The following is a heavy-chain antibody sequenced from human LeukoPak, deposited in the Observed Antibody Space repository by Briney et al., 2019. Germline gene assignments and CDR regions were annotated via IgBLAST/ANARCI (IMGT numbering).Heavy chain of an antibody. J-gene: IGHJ4*02. D-gene: IGHD3-22*01. CDR3: ARTGYYDSSGYYETNDY. CDR1: GFTFSTYA. V-gene: IGHV3-21*01. CDR2: ISSSSSYI. Sequence: GGSLRLSCAASGFTFSTYAMTWVRQAPGKGLEWVSSISSSSSYIYYADSVKGRFTISRDNAKNSLYLQMNSLRAEDTAVYYCARTGYYDSSGYYETNDYWGQGTLVTVSS.